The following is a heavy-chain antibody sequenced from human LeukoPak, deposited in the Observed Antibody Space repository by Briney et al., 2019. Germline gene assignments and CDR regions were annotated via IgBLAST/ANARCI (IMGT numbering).Heavy chain of an antibody. CDR3: ARDQTQYYYDSSGYLRSTVGFDP. V-gene: IGHV1-8*03. Sequence: ASVKVSCKASGYTFTSYYMHWVRQAPGQGLEWMGWMNPNSGNTGYAQKFQGRVTITRNTSISTAYMELSSLRSEDTAVYYCARDQTQYYYDSSGYLRSTVGFDPWGQGTLVTVSS. CDR2: MNPNSGNT. D-gene: IGHD3-22*01. J-gene: IGHJ5*02. CDR1: GYTFTSYY.